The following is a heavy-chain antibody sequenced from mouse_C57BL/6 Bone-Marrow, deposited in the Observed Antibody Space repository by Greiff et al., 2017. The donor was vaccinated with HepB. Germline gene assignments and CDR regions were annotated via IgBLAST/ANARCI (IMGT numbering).Heavy chain of an antibody. CDR3: AREGTVRSYFDY. Sequence: QVQLQQPGAELVRPGSSVKLSCKASGYTFTSYWMDWVKQRPGQGLEWIGNIYPSDSETHYNQKFKDKATLTVDESSSTAYMQLSSLTSEDSAVYYCAREGTVRSYFDYWGQGTTLTVSS. CDR1: GYTFTSYW. CDR2: IYPSDSET. D-gene: IGHD1-1*01. V-gene: IGHV1-61*01. J-gene: IGHJ2*01.